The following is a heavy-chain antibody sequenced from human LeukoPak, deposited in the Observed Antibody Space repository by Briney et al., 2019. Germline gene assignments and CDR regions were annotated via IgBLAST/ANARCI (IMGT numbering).Heavy chain of an antibody. Sequence: PSETLSLTCGVSGGSISSNRHFWGWIRQPPGKGLEWIGSMFHVGYTYYNPSLQSRVTISIDTSTNQFSLKLNSVIAADTAVYYCARQKIAVAGTRWFDPWGQGTLVTVSS. D-gene: IGHD6-19*01. CDR3: ARQKIAVAGTRWFDP. V-gene: IGHV4-39*01. CDR2: MFHVGYT. CDR1: GGSISSNRHF. J-gene: IGHJ5*02.